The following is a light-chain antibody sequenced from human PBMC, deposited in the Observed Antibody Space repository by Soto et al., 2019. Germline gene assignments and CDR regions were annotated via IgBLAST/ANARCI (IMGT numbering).Light chain of an antibody. CDR1: QSISSY. CDR2: AAS. CDR3: QQSYYTPIT. J-gene: IGKJ5*01. V-gene: IGKV1-39*01. Sequence: DIQMTQSPSSLSASVGDRVTITFRASQSISSYLNWYQQKPGKAPKLLIYAASTFQSGVPSRFSGSGSGTDFTLTISSLQFGDFATYYCQQSYYTPITFGQGTRMENK.